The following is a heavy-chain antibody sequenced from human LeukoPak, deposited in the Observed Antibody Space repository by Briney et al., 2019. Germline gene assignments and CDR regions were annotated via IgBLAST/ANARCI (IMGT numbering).Heavy chain of an antibody. CDR3: ARGDRFLEWPFDY. V-gene: IGHV6-1*01. CDR2: TYYRSKWYN. CDR1: GDSVSNNGAA. Sequence: SQTLSLTCAISGDSVSNNGAAWNWLRQSPSRGLEWLGRTYYRSKWYNDYALSVRGRITINPDTSKNQFSLQLNSVTPEDTAVYYCARGDRFLEWPFDYWGQGTLVTVSS. D-gene: IGHD3-3*01. J-gene: IGHJ4*02.